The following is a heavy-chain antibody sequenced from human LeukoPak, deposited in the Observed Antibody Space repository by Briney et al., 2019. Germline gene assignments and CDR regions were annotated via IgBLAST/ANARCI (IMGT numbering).Heavy chain of an antibody. J-gene: IGHJ4*02. CDR3: ARRVHSSSWSSYFDY. V-gene: IGHV4-30-4*02. Sequence: SETLSLTCTVSGGSISSGDYYWSRIRQPPGKGLEWIGYIYYSGSTYYNPSLKSRVTISVDKSKNQFFLKLSSVTAADTAVYYCARRVHSSSWSSYFDYWGQETLVTVSS. CDR1: GGSISSGDYY. D-gene: IGHD6-13*01. CDR2: IYYSGST.